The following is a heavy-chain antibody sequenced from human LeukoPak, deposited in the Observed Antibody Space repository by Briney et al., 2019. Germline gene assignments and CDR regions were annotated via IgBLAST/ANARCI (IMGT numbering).Heavy chain of an antibody. CDR1: GFTFSSYG. V-gene: IGHV3-33*01. CDR3: ARDLSRNWFDP. Sequence: GGSLRLSCAASGFTFSSYGMHWVRQAPGKGLEWVAVIWNDGGDKYYADSVKGRFTISRDNSKNTLYLQMNSLRAEDTAVYYCARDLSRNWFDPWGQGTLVTVSS. CDR2: IWNDGGDK. J-gene: IGHJ5*02.